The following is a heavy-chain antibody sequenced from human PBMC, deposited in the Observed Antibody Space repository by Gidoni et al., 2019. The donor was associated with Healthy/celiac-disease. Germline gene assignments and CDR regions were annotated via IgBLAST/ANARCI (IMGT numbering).Heavy chain of an antibody. Sequence: QLQLVQSGAEVQTPGSSVQVSCKSSGYTFTGYYMHWVRQAPGQGIEWMGWIKPNSGGKNYAQKFQGRVTMTRDTSISTAYMELSRLRSDDTAVYYWAALENRIDYWGQGTLVTVSS. J-gene: IGHJ4*02. CDR3: AALENRIDY. D-gene: IGHD3-3*01. CDR1: GYTFTGYY. CDR2: IKPNSGGK. V-gene: IGHV1-2*02.